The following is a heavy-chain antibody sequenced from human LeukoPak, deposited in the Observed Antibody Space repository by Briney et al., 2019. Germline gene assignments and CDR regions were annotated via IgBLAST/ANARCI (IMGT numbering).Heavy chain of an antibody. V-gene: IGHV3-30*18. CDR1: GFTCSSYG. CDR3: AKFKNRNDYGDSDFDY. CDR2: ISYDGSNK. D-gene: IGHD4-17*01. J-gene: IGHJ4*02. Sequence: PGRSLRLSCAASGFTCSSYGMHWVRQAPGKGQEWVAVISYDGSNKYYADSVKGRFTISRDNSKNTLYLQMNSLRAEDTAVYYCAKFKNRNDYGDSDFDYWGQGTLVTVSS.